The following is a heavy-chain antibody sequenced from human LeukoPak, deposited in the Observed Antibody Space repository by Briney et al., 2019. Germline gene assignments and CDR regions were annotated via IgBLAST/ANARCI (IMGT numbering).Heavy chain of an antibody. CDR2: IKQDGSEK. Sequence: GGSLRLSCAASGFTFSSYWMSWVRQAPGKGLEWVANIKQDGSEKYYVDSGKGRFTISRDNAKNSLYLQMNSLRAEDTALYYCAPEASYYGGGVDYWGQGTLATVSS. V-gene: IGHV3-7*01. CDR1: GFTFSSYW. CDR3: APEASYYGGGVDY. J-gene: IGHJ4*02. D-gene: IGHD1-26*01.